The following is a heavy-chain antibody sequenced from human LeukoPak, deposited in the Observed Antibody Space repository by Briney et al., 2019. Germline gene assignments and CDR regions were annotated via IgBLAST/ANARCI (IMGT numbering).Heavy chain of an antibody. V-gene: IGHV4-31*03. J-gene: IGHJ5*02. CDR2: IYYSGST. CDR1: VGSISSGVYY. D-gene: IGHD3-10*02. Sequence: PSETLSLTCTVSVGSISSGVYYWSWIRHPPGKALEWIGYIYYSGSTYYNPSLKSRVNISVDTSKNQFSLKLSSVTAADTAVYYCARATVMFGEFATWGQGTLVTVSS. CDR3: ARATVMFGEFAT.